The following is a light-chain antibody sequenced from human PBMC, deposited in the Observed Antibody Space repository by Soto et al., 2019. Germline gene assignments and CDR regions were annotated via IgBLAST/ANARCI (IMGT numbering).Light chain of an antibody. Sequence: QSALTQPPSASGSPGQSVTISCTGTSSDVGGYNYVSWYQQHPGKAPNLMIYEVSKRPSGVPDRFSGSKSGNTASLTVSGLPAEDEADYYCSSYAGSNNFVFGGGTKLTVL. CDR3: SSYAGSNNFV. CDR1: SSDVGGYNY. CDR2: EVS. J-gene: IGLJ2*01. V-gene: IGLV2-8*01.